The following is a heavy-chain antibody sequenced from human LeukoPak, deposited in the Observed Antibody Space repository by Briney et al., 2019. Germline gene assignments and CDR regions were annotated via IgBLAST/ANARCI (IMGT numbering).Heavy chain of an antibody. CDR2: IISVFGTT. D-gene: IGHD3-10*01. J-gene: IGHJ5*02. Sequence: SVKVSCKASGDTFSSHSLSWVRQAPGQGLEWMGRIISVFGTTNYAQKFQGRLTISADESSRTAYMELSSLRSEDTAVYYCATAYRGSGRINNWLDPWGQGTLVTVSS. CDR3: ATAYRGSGRINNWLDP. CDR1: GDTFSSHS. V-gene: IGHV1-69*13.